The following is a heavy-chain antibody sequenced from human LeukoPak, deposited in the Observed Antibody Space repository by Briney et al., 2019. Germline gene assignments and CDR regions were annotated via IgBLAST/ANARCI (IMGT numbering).Heavy chain of an antibody. CDR2: MNPNSGNT. D-gene: IGHD5-12*01. V-gene: IGHV1-8*02. CDR1: GGTFSSYA. Sequence: ASVKVSCKASGGTFSSYAISWVRQAPGQGLEWMGWMNPNSGNTGYAQKFQGRVTMTRNTSISTAYMELSSLRSEDTAVYYCARDGSGYDPPGYYGMDVWGQGTTVTVSS. CDR3: ARDGSGYDPPGYYGMDV. J-gene: IGHJ6*02.